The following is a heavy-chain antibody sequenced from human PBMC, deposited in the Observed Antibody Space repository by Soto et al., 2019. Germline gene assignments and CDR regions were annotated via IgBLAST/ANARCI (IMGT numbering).Heavy chain of an antibody. CDR3: ARGRGYSYGYYYYGMDV. CDR1: GYTFTSYD. D-gene: IGHD5-18*01. V-gene: IGHV1-8*01. J-gene: IGHJ6*02. Sequence: QVPLVQSGAEVKKPGASVKVSCKASGYTFTSYDINWVRQATGQGLEWMGWMNPNSGNTGYAQKFQGRVTMTRNTSISTAYMELSSLRSEDTAVYYCARGRGYSYGYYYYGMDVWGQGTTVTVSS. CDR2: MNPNSGNT.